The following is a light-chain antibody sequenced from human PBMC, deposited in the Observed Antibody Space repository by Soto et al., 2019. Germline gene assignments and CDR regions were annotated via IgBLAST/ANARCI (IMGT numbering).Light chain of an antibody. V-gene: IGKV1-9*01. Sequence: IQLTQSPSSLSASVGDRVTITCRASQGINSYLAWYQQKPGKAPKLLIYAASTLRSGVPSRFSGSGSGTDFTLTINSLQPGDFATYYCQQLNAYPSFGGGTKVEIK. CDR3: QQLNAYPS. CDR2: AAS. J-gene: IGKJ4*01. CDR1: QGINSY.